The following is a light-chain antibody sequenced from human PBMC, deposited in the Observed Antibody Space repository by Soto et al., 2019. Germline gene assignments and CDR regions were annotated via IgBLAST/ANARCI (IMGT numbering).Light chain of an antibody. CDR2: KAS. V-gene: IGKV1-5*03. J-gene: IGKJ2*01. Sequence: QMTQSPSTPPAPVGDRVTITSRASQSFNTRLAWYQHNPGKAPKLLIYKASSLGSGAPSRFSGSGSGTDFTLTISSLQPDDFAIYYCQQYNSHSSYTFGQGTKLEIK. CDR3: QQYNSHSSYT. CDR1: QSFNTR.